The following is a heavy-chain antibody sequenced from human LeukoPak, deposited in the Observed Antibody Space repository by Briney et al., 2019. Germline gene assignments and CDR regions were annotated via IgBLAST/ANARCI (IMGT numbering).Heavy chain of an antibody. J-gene: IGHJ4*02. D-gene: IGHD2-21*02. Sequence: GSSVKVSCKASGGTFSSYAISWVRQAPGQGLEWMGGIIPIFGTANYAQKFQGRVTITADKSTSTAYMELSSLRSEDTAVYYCASWGGLSYCGGDCSYYFDYWGQGTLVTVSS. CDR2: IIPIFGTA. CDR3: ASWGGLSYCGGDCSYYFDY. CDR1: GGTFSSYA. V-gene: IGHV1-69*06.